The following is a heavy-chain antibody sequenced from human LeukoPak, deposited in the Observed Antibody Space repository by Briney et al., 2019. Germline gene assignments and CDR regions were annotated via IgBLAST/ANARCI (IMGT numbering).Heavy chain of an antibody. D-gene: IGHD3-9*01. Sequence: RTSETLSLACTVSGGSISSYYWSWIRQPPGKGLEWIGYIYYSGSTNYNPSLKSRVTISVDTSKNQFSLKLSSVTAADTAVYYCAREGELRYFYNWFDPWGQGTLVTVSS. J-gene: IGHJ5*02. CDR1: GGSISSYY. V-gene: IGHV4-59*12. CDR2: IYYSGST. CDR3: AREGELRYFYNWFDP.